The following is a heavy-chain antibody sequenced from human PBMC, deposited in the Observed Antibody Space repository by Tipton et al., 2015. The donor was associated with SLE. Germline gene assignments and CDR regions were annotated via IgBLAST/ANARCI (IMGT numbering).Heavy chain of an antibody. D-gene: IGHD2-8*01. CDR2: VYYPGST. Sequence: GLVKPSENLSLTCTVSGGSTDTYYWTWIRQPPGGGLECIGYVYYPGSTSYNPSLKSRVTMSLDSAKNQFSLRLTSVTAADTAVYYCARHDTNYGRNWFDPWGQGTLVTVSS. J-gene: IGHJ5*02. CDR3: ARHDTNYGRNWFDP. CDR1: GGSTDTYY. V-gene: IGHV4-59*01.